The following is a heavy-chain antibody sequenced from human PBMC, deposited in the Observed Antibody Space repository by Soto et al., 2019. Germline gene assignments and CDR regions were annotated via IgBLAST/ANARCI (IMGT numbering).Heavy chain of an antibody. CDR3: ASASSSSWFFLLFDY. Sequence: QVQLVQSGAEVKKPGASVKVSCKASGYTFTSYGISWVRQAPGQGLEWMGWISAYNGNTNYAQKLQGRVTMTTDTSTSTAYMELRSLRSDDTVVYYCASASSSSWFFLLFDYWGQGTLVTVSS. V-gene: IGHV1-18*01. CDR2: ISAYNGNT. CDR1: GYTFTSYG. J-gene: IGHJ4*02. D-gene: IGHD6-13*01.